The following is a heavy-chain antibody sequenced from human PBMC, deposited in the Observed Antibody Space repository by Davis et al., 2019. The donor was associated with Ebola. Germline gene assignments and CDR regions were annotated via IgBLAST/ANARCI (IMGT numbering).Heavy chain of an antibody. Sequence: PGGSLRLSCAASGFTFSSYSMNWVRQAPGKGLEWVSSISSSSSYIYYADSVKGRFTISRDNAKNSLYLQMNSLRAEDTAVYYCASAPLWDIVPPNGMDVWGQGTTVTVSS. D-gene: IGHD2-8*01. V-gene: IGHV3-21*04. CDR2: ISSSSSYI. CDR1: GFTFSSYS. CDR3: ASAPLWDIVPPNGMDV. J-gene: IGHJ6*02.